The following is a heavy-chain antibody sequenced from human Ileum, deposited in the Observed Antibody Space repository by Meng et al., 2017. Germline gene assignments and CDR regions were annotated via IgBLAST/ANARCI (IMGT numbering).Heavy chain of an antibody. D-gene: IGHD6-19*01. V-gene: IGHV4-39*07. J-gene: IGHJ4*02. CDR2: VYYSGNT. CDR1: GGSISSNIYS. Sequence: SETLSLTCTGSGGSISSNIYSWGWIRQPPGKGLEWIGSVYYSGNTYYNPSLKSRVTISVDTSKNQFSLKLSSVTAAGTALYYCGIPAGSGWYYFDYWGQGKLVTVSS. CDR3: GIPAGSGWYYFDY.